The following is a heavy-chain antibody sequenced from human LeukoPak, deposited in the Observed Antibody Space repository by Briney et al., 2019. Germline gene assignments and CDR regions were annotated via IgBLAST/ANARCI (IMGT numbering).Heavy chain of an antibody. J-gene: IGHJ4*02. CDR1: GYSISTGYY. D-gene: IGHD6-19*01. Sequence: SETLSLTCTVSGYSISTGYYWDWIRQPPGKGLEWIGTFYHGGSTYYNPSLKSRVTISVDTSKNQFSLNLSSVTAADTAVYYCARGAVAYYYFDNWGQGTLVTVSS. V-gene: IGHV4-38-2*02. CDR2: FYHGGST. CDR3: ARGAVAYYYFDN.